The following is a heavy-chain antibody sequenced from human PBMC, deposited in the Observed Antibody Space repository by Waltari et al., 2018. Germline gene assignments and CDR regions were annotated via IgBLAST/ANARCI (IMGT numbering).Heavy chain of an antibody. CDR2: IITYASDT. CDR1: GFTFSSFW. D-gene: IGHD1-1*01. V-gene: IGHV3-74*03. J-gene: IGHJ6*02. Sequence: EEQLVESGGGLVQPGDALRLSCAASGFTFSSFWLNLLPPHPGKAPLCVSRIITYASDTTYADSVNGRFTISRDNARNTLYLQMNRLRAEDTAVYFCARVSRRTYRSPVPGRHYYYGMDVWGQGTTVTVSS. CDR3: ARVSRRTYRSPVPGRHYYYGMDV.